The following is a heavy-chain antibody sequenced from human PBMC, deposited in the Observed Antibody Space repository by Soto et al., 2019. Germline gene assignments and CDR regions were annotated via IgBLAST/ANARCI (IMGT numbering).Heavy chain of an antibody. J-gene: IGHJ5*02. CDR2: ISTTSSSI. CDR1: GFTFSSYS. CDR3: AREHCSSTSCYTDKYNWFDP. V-gene: IGHV3-48*01. D-gene: IGHD2-2*02. Sequence: PGGSLRLSCAASGFTFSSYSMNWVRQAPGKGLEWISYISTTSSSIYYADSVKGRFTISRDNAKNTLYLQMNSLRAEDTAVYYCAREHCSSTSCYTDKYNWFDPWGQGTLVTVSS.